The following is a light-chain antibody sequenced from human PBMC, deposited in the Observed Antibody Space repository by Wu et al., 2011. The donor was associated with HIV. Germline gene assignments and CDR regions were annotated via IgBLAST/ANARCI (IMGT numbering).Light chain of an antibody. CDR3: QQRFTWPLT. CDR2: DAT. CDR1: QNLNNN. J-gene: IGKJ5*01. V-gene: IGKV3-11*01. Sequence: TLSCRASQNLNNNLAWYQQKPGQAPRLLIFDATYRATGIPARFSGSGSGTDFTLTISSLEPEDFAVYYCQQRFTWPLTFGQGTRLEIK.